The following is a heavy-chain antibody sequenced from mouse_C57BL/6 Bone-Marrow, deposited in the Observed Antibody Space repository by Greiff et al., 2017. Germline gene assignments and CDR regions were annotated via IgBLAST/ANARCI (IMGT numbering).Heavy chain of an antibody. D-gene: IGHD1-1*01. J-gene: IGHJ2*01. CDR3: TRDTVVAYYFDY. Sequence: EVQLQQSGTVLARPGASVKMSCKTSGYTFTSYWMHWVKQRPGQGLEWIGAIYPGNSDTSYNQKFKGKAKLTAVTSATTAYMYLSSLTNEDSAFYYCTRDTVVAYYFDYWGQGTTLTVSS. CDR2: IYPGNSDT. CDR1: GYTFTSYW. V-gene: IGHV1-5*01.